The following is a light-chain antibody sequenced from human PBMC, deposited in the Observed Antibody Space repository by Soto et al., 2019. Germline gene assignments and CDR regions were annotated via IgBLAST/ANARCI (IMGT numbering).Light chain of an antibody. J-gene: IGKJ1*01. V-gene: IGKV1-5*03. CDR2: EAS. CDR1: QRVGSW. CDR3: QQYNNYPWT. Sequence: DIQMTPSPSALSASVGDRVTITCRASQRVGSWFAWYQQKPGKAPNLLIYEASSLQGGVPSRFSGSGSGTEFTLTISSLQPDDFATYYCQQYNNYPWTFGQGTKVDIK.